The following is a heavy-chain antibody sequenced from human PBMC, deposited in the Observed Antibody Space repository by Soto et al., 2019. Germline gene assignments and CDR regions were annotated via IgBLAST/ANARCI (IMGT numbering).Heavy chain of an antibody. CDR2: IYPGDSDT. Sequence: GESLKISCKGSGYSFTSYWIGWVRQMPGKGLEWMGIIYPGDSDTRYSPSFQGQVTISADKSISTAYLQWSSLKASDTAMYYCARHKVGGVVVPAAIYGMDVRGQGXTVTVYS. CDR3: ARHKVGGVVVPAAIYGMDV. J-gene: IGHJ6*02. V-gene: IGHV5-51*01. D-gene: IGHD2-2*01. CDR1: GYSFTSYW.